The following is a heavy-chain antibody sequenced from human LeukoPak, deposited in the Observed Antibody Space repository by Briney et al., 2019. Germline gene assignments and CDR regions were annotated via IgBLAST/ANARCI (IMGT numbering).Heavy chain of an antibody. J-gene: IGHJ4*02. D-gene: IGHD3-10*01. CDR2: ISSSSSTI. CDR3: ARDWVTMVRGVPFDY. CDR1: GFTFSSYS. V-gene: IGHV3-48*04. Sequence: GGSLRLSCAASGFTFSSYSMNWVRQAPGKGLEWVSYISSSSSTIYYADSVKGRFTISRDNAKNSLYLQMNSLRAEDTAVYYCARDWVTMVRGVPFDYWGQGTLVTVSS.